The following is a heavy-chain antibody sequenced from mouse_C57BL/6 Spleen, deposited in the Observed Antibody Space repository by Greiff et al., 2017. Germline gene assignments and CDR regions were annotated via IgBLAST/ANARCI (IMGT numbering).Heavy chain of an antibody. D-gene: IGHD3-3*01. CDR1: GYTFTSYG. CDR2: IYPRSGNA. V-gene: IGHV1-81*01. CDR3: AREGLGY. J-gene: IGHJ2*01. Sequence: QVQLKESGAELARPGASVKLSCKASGYTFTSYGISWVKQRTGQGLEWIGEIYPRSGNAYYNEKFKGKATLTADKSSSTAYMELRSLTSEDSAVYFCAREGLGYWGQGTTLTVSS.